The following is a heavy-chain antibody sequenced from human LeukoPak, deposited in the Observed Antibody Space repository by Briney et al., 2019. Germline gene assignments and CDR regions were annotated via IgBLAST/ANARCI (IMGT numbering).Heavy chain of an antibody. CDR3: ARDTYYYDSSGYSRYDWFDP. J-gene: IGHJ5*02. V-gene: IGHV4-59*01. D-gene: IGHD3-22*01. Sequence: SETLSLTCTVSGGSISSYYWSWIQQPPGKGLEWIGYIYYSGSTNCNPSLKSRVTISVDTSKNQFSLKLSSVTAADTAVYYCARDTYYYDSSGYSRYDWFDPWGQGTLVTVSS. CDR1: GGSISSYY. CDR2: IYYSGST.